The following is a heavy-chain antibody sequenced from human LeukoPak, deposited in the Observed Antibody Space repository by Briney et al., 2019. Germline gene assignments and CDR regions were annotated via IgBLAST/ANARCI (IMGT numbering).Heavy chain of an antibody. CDR1: GFTFSDYN. Sequence: GGSLRLSCAASGFTFSDYNMRWIRQAPGKGLEWVSSISRSGSTKYYADSVKGRFTISRDNAKNSLFLQMNSLRAEDTAVYYCARDRGWGGETFDIWGQGTMVTVSS. J-gene: IGHJ3*02. CDR2: ISRSGSTK. V-gene: IGHV3-11*04. D-gene: IGHD2-15*01. CDR3: ARDRGWGGETFDI.